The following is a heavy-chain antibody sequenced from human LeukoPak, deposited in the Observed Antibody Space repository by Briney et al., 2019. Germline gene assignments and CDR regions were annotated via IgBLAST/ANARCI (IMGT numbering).Heavy chain of an antibody. Sequence: GGSLRLSCAASGFTVSSNYMSWVRQAPGKGLEWVSVIYSGGSTYYADSVKGRFTISRDNSRNTLCLQMNSLRAEATAVYYCAREVIIVPTVNWGAGTLVTVSS. CDR1: GFTVSSNY. D-gene: IGHD5-12*01. V-gene: IGHV3-53*01. J-gene: IGHJ4*02. CDR3: AREVIIVPTVN. CDR2: IYSGGST.